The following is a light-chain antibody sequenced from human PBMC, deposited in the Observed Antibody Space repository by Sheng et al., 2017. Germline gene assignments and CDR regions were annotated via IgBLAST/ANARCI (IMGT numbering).Light chain of an antibody. CDR2: TAS. CDR3: QQYYTYPWT. CDR1: QSIRSW. J-gene: IGKJ1*01. Sequence: DIQMTQFPYTLSASVGDRVTITCRASQSIRSWLAWYQQKPGRAPKLLIYTASALESGVSSRFSGGGSGTDFTLTISSLQPDDFATYYCQQYYTYPWTFGQGTKVEI. V-gene: IGKV1-5*03.